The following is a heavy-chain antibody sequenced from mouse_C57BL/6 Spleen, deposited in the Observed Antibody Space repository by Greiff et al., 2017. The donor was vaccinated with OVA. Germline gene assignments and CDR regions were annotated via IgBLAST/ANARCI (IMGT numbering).Heavy chain of an antibody. CDR3: TRRKLGRFDY. CDR1: GYTFTDYE. Sequence: QVQLQQSGAELVRPGASVTLSCKASGYTFTDYEMHWVKQTPVHGLEWIGAIDPETGGTAYNQKFKGKAILTADKSSSTAYMELRSLTSEDSAVYYCTRRKLGRFDYWGQGTTLTVSS. V-gene: IGHV1-15*01. CDR2: IDPETGGT. D-gene: IGHD4-1*01. J-gene: IGHJ2*01.